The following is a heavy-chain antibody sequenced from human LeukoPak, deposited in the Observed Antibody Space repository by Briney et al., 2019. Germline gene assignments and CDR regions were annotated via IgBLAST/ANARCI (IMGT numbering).Heavy chain of an antibody. CDR3: ASCGYSYGYGYYYYFDY. V-gene: IGHV1-69*13. Sequence: ASVTVSCTASGGTFSSYAISWVRQAPGQGLEWMGGIIPIFGTANYAQKFQGRVTITADESTSTAYMELSSLRSEDTAVYYCASCGYSYGYGYYYYFDYWGQGTLVTVSS. J-gene: IGHJ4*02. D-gene: IGHD5-18*01. CDR2: IIPIFGTA. CDR1: GGTFSSYA.